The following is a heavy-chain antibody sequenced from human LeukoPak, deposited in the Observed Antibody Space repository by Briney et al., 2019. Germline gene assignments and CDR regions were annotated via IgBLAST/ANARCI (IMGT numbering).Heavy chain of an antibody. CDR1: GFAFNLYG. V-gene: IGHV3-33*01. D-gene: IGHD5-18*01. J-gene: IGHJ4*02. Sequence: GGSLRLTCVASGFAFNLYGMHWVRQAPGKGLEWVTLIWSDGSNKYYVDSVKGRFTISRDNSKNTLYLQMNSLRAEDTAVYYCARDRGYTYGHPFDYWGQGTPVTVSS. CDR3: ARDRGYTYGHPFDY. CDR2: IWSDGSNK.